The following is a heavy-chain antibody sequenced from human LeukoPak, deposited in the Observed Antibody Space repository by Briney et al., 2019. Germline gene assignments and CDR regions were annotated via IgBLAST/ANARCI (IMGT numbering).Heavy chain of an antibody. D-gene: IGHD2-2*01. J-gene: IGHJ4*02. V-gene: IGHV3-7*03. CDR1: GFTFTSYA. Sequence: GGSLRLSCAASGFTFTSYAMSWVRRAPGKGLEWVANIKQDGTEEYYVDSVRGRFSISKDNAKNSLYLQMNSLRAEDTAVYYCARDPCHGALDYWGQGALVTVSS. CDR2: IKQDGTEE. CDR3: ARDPCHGALDY.